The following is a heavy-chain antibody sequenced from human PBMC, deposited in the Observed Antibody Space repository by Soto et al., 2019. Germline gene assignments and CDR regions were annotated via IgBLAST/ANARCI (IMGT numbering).Heavy chain of an antibody. V-gene: IGHV2-5*02. D-gene: IGHD6-19*01. Sequence: QITLKESGPTVVKPTQTLTLTCTLSGFSISTSGVAVGWVRQPPGKALEWLALIYWDDDRRYSRSLKSRLTISKDNPKNQVVLTMTNMDPVDTATYFCAHKKRSLVGTFDYWGQGILVTVSS. J-gene: IGHJ4*02. CDR2: IYWDDDR. CDR3: AHKKRSLVGTFDY. CDR1: GFSISTSGVA.